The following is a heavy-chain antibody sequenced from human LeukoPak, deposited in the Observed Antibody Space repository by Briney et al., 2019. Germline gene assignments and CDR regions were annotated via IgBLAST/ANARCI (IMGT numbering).Heavy chain of an antibody. V-gene: IGHV4-4*07. Sequence: PLETLSLTSNVSGASICHYYWSWIRHPAGERLRRIGRIYIIGKTTYTPPLQSRATNSVDKFKGLLSLNLRYVTAADTAVYFWARIKAGNRIVTPRQFYYIDVWGKGTTVTVAS. J-gene: IGHJ6*03. CDR1: GASICHYY. CDR3: ARIKAGNRIVTPRQFYYIDV. CDR2: IYIIGKT. D-gene: IGHD2/OR15-2a*01.